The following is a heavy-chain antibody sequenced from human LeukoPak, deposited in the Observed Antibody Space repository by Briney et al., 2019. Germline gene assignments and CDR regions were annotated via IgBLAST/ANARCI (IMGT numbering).Heavy chain of an antibody. V-gene: IGHV3-23*01. D-gene: IGHD1-26*01. J-gene: IGHJ4*02. Sequence: WGSLRLSCATSGFTFSDYAMTWVRQAPGKGLEWVATISGSGVMTYYADSVKGRFTVSGDNSKNTVYPQMSSLTAADTAVYYCAKDRSIGTYYTFDHWGQGTLVTVSS. CDR1: GFTFSDYA. CDR3: AKDRSIGTYYTFDH. CDR2: ISGSGVMT.